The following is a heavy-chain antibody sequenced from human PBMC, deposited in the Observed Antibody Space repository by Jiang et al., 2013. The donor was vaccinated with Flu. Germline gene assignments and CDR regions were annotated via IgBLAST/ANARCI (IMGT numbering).Heavy chain of an antibody. Sequence: GFSLSTSGWVSGWIRQPXEALEWLALIYWDDDKRYSPISEEPGLTITKDTSKNQVVLTMTNMDPVDTATYYCALTPNSAFDIWGQGTMVTVVF. CDR2: IYWDDDK. CDR3: ALTPNSAFDI. J-gene: IGHJ3*02. D-gene: IGHD2-8*01. CDR1: GFSLSTSGWV. V-gene: IGHV2-5*02.